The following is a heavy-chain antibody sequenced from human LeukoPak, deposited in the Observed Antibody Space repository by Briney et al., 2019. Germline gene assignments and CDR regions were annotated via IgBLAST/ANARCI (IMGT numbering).Heavy chain of an antibody. J-gene: IGHJ4*02. CDR3: ARTPRRGIAAADFDY. CDR1: GGSISSSSYY. Sequence: SETLSLTCTVSGGSISSSSYYWGWIRQPPGKGLEWIGSIYYSGSTYYNPSLKSRVTISVDTSKNQFSLKLSSVTAADTAVYYCARTPRRGIAAADFDYWGQGTLVTVSS. CDR2: IYYSGST. V-gene: IGHV4-39*07. D-gene: IGHD6-13*01.